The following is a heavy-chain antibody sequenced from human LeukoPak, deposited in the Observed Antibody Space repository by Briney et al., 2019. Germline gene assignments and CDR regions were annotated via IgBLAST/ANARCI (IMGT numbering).Heavy chain of an antibody. D-gene: IGHD6-13*01. CDR1: GFTVSGNY. Sequence: PGGSLRLSCAASGFTVSGNYMSWVRQAPGKGLEWVSVIYSGGTTYYADSVKGRFTISRDNSKNTLYLQMNSLRAEDTAVYYCATFPLYSTFGKWDQGTLVTVSS. J-gene: IGHJ4*02. V-gene: IGHV3-53*01. CDR2: IYSGGTT. CDR3: ATFPLYSTFGK.